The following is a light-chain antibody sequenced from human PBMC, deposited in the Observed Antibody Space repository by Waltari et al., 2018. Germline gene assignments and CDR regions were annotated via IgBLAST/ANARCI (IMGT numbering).Light chain of an antibody. CDR1: SSDVGGYDY. J-gene: IGLJ1*01. CDR3: SSYGGRHNYV. Sequence: QSALTQPPSASGSPGQSVTMSCTGTSSDVGGYDYVSWYQQHPGKAPKLMIHDVGKRPPGVADRFSGSKSGNTASLTVAGLQAEDEADYYCSSYGGRHNYVFGSGTKVTVL. V-gene: IGLV2-8*01. CDR2: DVG.